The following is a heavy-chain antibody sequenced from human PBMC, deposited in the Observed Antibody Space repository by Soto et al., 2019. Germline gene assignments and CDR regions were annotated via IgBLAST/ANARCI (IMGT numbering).Heavy chain of an antibody. J-gene: IGHJ6*02. V-gene: IGHV1-18*04. CDR1: GYTFTSYG. CDR2: ISAYNGNT. Sequence: GASVKVSCKASGYTFTSYGISWVRQAPGQGLEWMGWISAYNGNTNYAQKLQGRVTMTTDTSTSTAYMELRSLRSDDTAVYYCASLGYRSGGSCYGYYYGMDVWGHGTTVTVSS. D-gene: IGHD2-15*01. CDR3: ASLGYRSGGSCYGYYYGMDV.